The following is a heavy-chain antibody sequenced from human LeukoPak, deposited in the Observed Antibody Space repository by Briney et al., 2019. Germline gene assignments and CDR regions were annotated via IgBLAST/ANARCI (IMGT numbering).Heavy chain of an antibody. J-gene: IGHJ4*02. V-gene: IGHV3-9*01. CDR1: GFTFDDFA. Sequence: GRSLRLSCAASGFTFDDFAMHWVRQAPRKGLEWVSGIDWVSGSITYADSVKGRFTISRDNAKNSLFLQMDSLRAEDTALYYCAKVLGRRGNSMYYSDSWGQGTLVTVSS. D-gene: IGHD4-23*01. CDR3: AKVLGRRGNSMYYSDS. CDR2: IDWVSGSI.